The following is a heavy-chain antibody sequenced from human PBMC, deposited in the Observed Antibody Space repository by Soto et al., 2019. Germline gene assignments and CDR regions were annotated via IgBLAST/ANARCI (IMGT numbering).Heavy chain of an antibody. CDR1: GGSISNYY. V-gene: IGHV4-59*12. CDR2: IYYSGST. J-gene: IGHJ4*02. Sequence: SETLSLTCIVSGGSISNYYWSWIRQPPGKGLEWIGYIYYSGSTDYNPSLTSRVTISVDTSKNQFSLKLSSVTAADTAVYYCAREGYNFGPFDYWGQGALVTVSS. D-gene: IGHD5-18*01. CDR3: AREGYNFGPFDY.